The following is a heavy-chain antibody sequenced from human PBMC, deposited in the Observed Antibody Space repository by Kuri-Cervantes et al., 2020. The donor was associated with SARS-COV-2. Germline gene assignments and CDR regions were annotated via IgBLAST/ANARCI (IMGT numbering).Heavy chain of an antibody. Sequence: LSLTCAASGFTFSSYGMHWVRQAPGKGLEWVAVIWYGGSNKYYADSVKGRFTISRDNFKNTLYLQMNSLRAEDTAVYYCAREASGMYYYDSSGYYYFDYWGQGTLVTVSS. J-gene: IGHJ4*02. CDR1: GFTFSSYG. CDR2: IWYGGSNK. D-gene: IGHD3-22*01. V-gene: IGHV3-33*08. CDR3: AREASGMYYYDSSGYYYFDY.